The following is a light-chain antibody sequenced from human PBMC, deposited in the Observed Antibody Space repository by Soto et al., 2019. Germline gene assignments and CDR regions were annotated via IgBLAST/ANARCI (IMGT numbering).Light chain of an antibody. CDR3: QKLNTYPLT. V-gene: IGKV1-9*01. CDR2: AAS. J-gene: IGKJ5*01. CDR1: QDISNY. Sequence: DIQMTQSPSSLSASVGDRVTITCQASQDISNYLNWYQQKPGKAPKLLISAASTLQSGVPPRFSGSGSGTEFTLTISSLQPEDFARYYCQKLNTYPLTFGQGTRLEIK.